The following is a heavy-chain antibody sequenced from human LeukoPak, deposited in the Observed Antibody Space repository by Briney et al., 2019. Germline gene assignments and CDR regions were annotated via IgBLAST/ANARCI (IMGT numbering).Heavy chain of an antibody. Sequence: PGGSLRLSCAASGFTFSSYSMNWVRQAPGKGLEWVSSISSSSSYIYYADSVKGRFTISRDNAKNSLYLQMNSLRAEDTAVYYCARDSSGPLYGSGSLDWGQGTLVTVSS. CDR3: ARDSSGPLYGSGSLD. V-gene: IGHV3-21*01. J-gene: IGHJ4*02. D-gene: IGHD3-10*01. CDR2: ISSSSSYI. CDR1: GFTFSSYS.